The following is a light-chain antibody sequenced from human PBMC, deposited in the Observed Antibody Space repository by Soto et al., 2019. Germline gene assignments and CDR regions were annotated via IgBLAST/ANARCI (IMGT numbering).Light chain of an antibody. Sequence: QSALTQPRSVSGSPGQSVTISCTGTSSDVGGYNYVSWYQHHPGKAPKFIIFDVSSRPSGVPDRFSGSKSGNTAYLTISGLRAEDEADYYCCPLAGGNIFRVFGGGTKLTVL. CDR2: DVS. CDR1: SSDVGGYNY. V-gene: IGLV2-11*01. CDR3: CPLAGGNIFRV. J-gene: IGLJ2*01.